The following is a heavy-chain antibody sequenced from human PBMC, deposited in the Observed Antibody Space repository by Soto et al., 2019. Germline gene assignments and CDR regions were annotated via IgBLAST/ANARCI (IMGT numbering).Heavy chain of an antibody. CDR2: IKRKVAGGTT. D-gene: IGHD2-15*01. V-gene: IGHV3-15*01. Sequence: EVQLVESGGGLVKPGGSLGLSFAAPGFPFNTGGLGWVRHAPGKGLEWLGRIKRKVAGGTTDYSAPVKGRFTMSRVDSKNTVHLQMSSLKTEDTAVYYCTTDSTQTFCDGGPCYSVLTKIHDSWGQGTLVTVSS. J-gene: IGHJ4*02. CDR3: TTDSTQTFCDGGPCYSVLTKIHDS. CDR1: GFPFNTGG.